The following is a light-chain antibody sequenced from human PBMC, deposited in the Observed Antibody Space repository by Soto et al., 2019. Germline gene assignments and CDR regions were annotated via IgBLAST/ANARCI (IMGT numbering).Light chain of an antibody. J-gene: IGKJ5*01. Sequence: EIALTQSPGTLSLSPGERATLSCRASQRVSRSLAWYQQKPGQAPRLLISVASTTATGIPARFSGRGSGTVFTITISSLEPEDFAVYYRQQDGRSPITFGQRTRLEI. CDR1: QRVSRS. V-gene: IGKV3-20*01. CDR2: VAS. CDR3: QQDGRSPIT.